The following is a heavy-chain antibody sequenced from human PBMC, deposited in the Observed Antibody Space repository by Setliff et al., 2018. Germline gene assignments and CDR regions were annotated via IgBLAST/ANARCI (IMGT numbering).Heavy chain of an antibody. V-gene: IGHV4-39*01. CDR3: ARHKSNGSGSYPSLYMDV. D-gene: IGHD3-10*01. Sequence: SETLSLTCRVSGGSISSGNYYWGLIRQPPGKGLEWVATIYYSGSTYSNPSLKSRLIITVDAPDNQFSVKLSSVTAADTAVYYCARHKSNGSGSYPSLYMDVWGKGIMVTVSS. CDR2: IYYSGST. J-gene: IGHJ6*03. CDR1: GGSISSGNYY.